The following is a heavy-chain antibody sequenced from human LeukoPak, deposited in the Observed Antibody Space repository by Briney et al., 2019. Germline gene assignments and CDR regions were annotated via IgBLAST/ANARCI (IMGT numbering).Heavy chain of an antibody. Sequence: GGSLRLSCAASGFTFSNYAMSCVRPAPGKGLRWFSAISGSGGTTYYADSVKGRFTISRDNSKNTLYLQMNSLRAEDTAVYYCAKTLYYYGSGRYYNWDVHYYYYMDVWGKGTTVTVSS. CDR3: AKTLYYYGSGRYYNWDVHYYYYMDV. CDR2: ISGSGGTT. V-gene: IGHV3-23*01. D-gene: IGHD3-10*01. J-gene: IGHJ6*03. CDR1: GFTFSNYA.